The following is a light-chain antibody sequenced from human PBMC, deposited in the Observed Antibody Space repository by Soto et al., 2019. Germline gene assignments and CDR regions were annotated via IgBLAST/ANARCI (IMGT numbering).Light chain of an antibody. Sequence: DIQMTQSPSTLSGSVGDRVTITCRASQTISSSLAWYQQKPGKAPKLLTHKASTLKNGVPSRFSGTGSGPEFTRNISSLGPNHFAPYYCQQYNSYSEAFGPAPKV. CDR2: KAS. CDR1: QTISSS. J-gene: IGKJ1*01. CDR3: QQYNSYSEA. V-gene: IGKV1-5*03.